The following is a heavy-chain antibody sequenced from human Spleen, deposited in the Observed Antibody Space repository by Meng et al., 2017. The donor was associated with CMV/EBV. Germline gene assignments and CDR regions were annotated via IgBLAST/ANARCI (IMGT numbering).Heavy chain of an antibody. Sequence: GGSLRLSCAASGFTFSSYAMSWVRQAPGKGLEWVSAISGSGGSTYYADSVKGRFTISRDNSKNTLYLQMNSLRAEDTAVYYCARGRITMVRGVIITAKDGMDVWGQGTTVTVSS. D-gene: IGHD3-10*01. CDR1: GFTFSSYA. J-gene: IGHJ6*02. CDR2: ISGSGGST. CDR3: ARGRITMVRGVIITAKDGMDV. V-gene: IGHV3-23*01.